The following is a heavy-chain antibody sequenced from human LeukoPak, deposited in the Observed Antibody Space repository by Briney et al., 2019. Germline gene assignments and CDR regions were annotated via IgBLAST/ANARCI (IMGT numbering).Heavy chain of an antibody. V-gene: IGHV3-23*01. CDR1: GFTFSSYA. CDR2: ISDSGGST. Sequence: GGPLRLSCAASGFTFSSYAMSWVRQAPGKGLEWVSAISDSGGSTYYADSVKGRFTISRDNSKNTLYLQMNSLRAEDTAVYYCAKVTEWEPNSFDYWGQGTLVTVSS. CDR3: AKVTEWEPNSFDY. J-gene: IGHJ4*02. D-gene: IGHD1-26*01.